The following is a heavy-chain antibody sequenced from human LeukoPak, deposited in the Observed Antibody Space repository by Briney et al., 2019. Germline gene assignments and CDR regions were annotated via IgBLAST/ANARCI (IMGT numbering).Heavy chain of an antibody. D-gene: IGHD2-2*02. V-gene: IGHV4-34*01. CDR2: INHSGST. J-gene: IGHJ4*02. CDR3: ARHTRY. CDR1: GGSFSGYY. Sequence: PSETLSLTCAVYGGSFSGYYWNWIRQPPGKGLEWIGEINHSGSTNYNPSLKSRVTISVDTSKNQFSLKLSSVTAADTAVYYCARHTRYWGQGTLVTVSS.